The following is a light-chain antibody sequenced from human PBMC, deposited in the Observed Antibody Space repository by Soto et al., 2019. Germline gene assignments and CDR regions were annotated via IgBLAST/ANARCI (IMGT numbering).Light chain of an antibody. CDR2: DAS. CDR3: QKYNSPWT. CDR1: QSISSW. Sequence: GDRVTITCRASQSISSWLAWYQQKPGKAPKLLIYDASSLESGVPSRFSGSGSGTEFTLTISSLQPDDFATYYCQKYNSPWTFGQGTKVDIK. J-gene: IGKJ1*01. V-gene: IGKV1-5*01.